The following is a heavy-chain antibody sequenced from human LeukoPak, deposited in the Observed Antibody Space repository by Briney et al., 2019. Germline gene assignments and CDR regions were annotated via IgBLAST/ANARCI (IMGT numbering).Heavy chain of an antibody. D-gene: IGHD6-19*01. V-gene: IGHV3-23*01. Sequence: GGSLRLSCAASGFTFSSYAMIWVRQAPGKGLEWVSAISGSGGSTYYADSVKGRFTISRDNSKNTLYLQMNSLRAEDTAVYYCAKDPSLSSSGGGWYFDLWGRGTLVTVSS. CDR3: AKDPSLSSSGGGWYFDL. CDR2: ISGSGGST. J-gene: IGHJ2*01. CDR1: GFTFSSYA.